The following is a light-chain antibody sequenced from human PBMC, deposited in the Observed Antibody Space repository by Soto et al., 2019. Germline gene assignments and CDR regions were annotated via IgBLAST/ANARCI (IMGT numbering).Light chain of an antibody. CDR1: QSISTE. CDR3: HQGHNSPLT. Sequence: EIGMTQSPATLSVSPGARATLSCRASQSISTELAWYQQRPGQPPRLLIYSASTRPTGVPARFTGNESGSEFNLTISGLQSEDFAVYCCHQGHNSPLTFGQGTRLEI. J-gene: IGKJ2*01. V-gene: IGKV3-15*01. CDR2: SAS.